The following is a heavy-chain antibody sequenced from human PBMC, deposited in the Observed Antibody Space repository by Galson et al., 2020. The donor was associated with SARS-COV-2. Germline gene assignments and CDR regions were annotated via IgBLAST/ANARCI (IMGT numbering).Heavy chain of an antibody. CDR1: GGSFSGYS. V-gene: IGHV4-34*01. Sequence: SETLSLTCAVYGGSFSGYSWTWIRLPPGKGLEWIGEVNVGGNTNYSPSLRSRVTISVDTSKNQFSLKLRSVTAADTALYYCARGHMGVVPSPVLGLGPFYSYYYMDVWARGTTITVSS. D-gene: IGHD3-16*01. CDR2: VNVGGNT. J-gene: IGHJ6*03. CDR3: ARGHMGVVPSPVLGLGPFYSYYYMDV.